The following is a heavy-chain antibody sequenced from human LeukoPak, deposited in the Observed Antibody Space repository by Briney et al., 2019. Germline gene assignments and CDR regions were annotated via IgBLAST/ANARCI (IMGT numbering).Heavy chain of an antibody. Sequence: GASVKLSCKTSGYSVTNDHLHWVRHPPGQGLEWVGIMAPIDDSATYAKQFQGRVTMPKDTSTSTLYMDLSSLRPEDTAAYYCAREVRTGIGGTDYWGQGTLVTVSS. CDR2: MAPIDDSA. J-gene: IGHJ4*02. CDR3: AREVRTGIGGTDY. CDR1: GYSVTNDH. D-gene: IGHD1-14*01. V-gene: IGHV1-46*03.